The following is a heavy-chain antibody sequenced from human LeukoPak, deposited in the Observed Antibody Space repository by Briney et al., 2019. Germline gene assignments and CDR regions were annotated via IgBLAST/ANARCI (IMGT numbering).Heavy chain of an antibody. CDR2: ISYDGSNK. CDR3: ARGLWFGELFS. J-gene: IGHJ5*02. Sequence: GGSPRLSCAASGFTFSSYAMHWVRQAPGKGLEWVAVISYDGSNKYYADSVKGRFTISRDNSKNTLYLQMNSLRAEDTAVYYCARGLWFGELFSWGQGTLVTVSS. V-gene: IGHV3-30-3*01. D-gene: IGHD3-10*01. CDR1: GFTFSSYA.